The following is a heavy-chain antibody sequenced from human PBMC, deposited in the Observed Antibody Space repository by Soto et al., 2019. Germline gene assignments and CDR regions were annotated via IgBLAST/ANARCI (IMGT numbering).Heavy chain of an antibody. CDR2: ISNDGNRK. V-gene: IGHV3-30*18. J-gene: IGHJ3*02. D-gene: IGHD6-6*01. CDR3: AKDRRQLSALAM. Sequence: GGSPGLSCAASGFSFSSYGMHWVRQAPGRGLEWVTVISNDGNRKYYGESVKGRFSVSRDNDKDTLYLQMNGLRPEDTGVYYCAKDRRQLSALAMWGQRTTVLVSS. CDR1: GFSFSSYG.